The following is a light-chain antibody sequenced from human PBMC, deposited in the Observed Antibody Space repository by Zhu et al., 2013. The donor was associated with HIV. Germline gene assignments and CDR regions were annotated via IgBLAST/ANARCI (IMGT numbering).Light chain of an antibody. CDR3: LEYNNFYRRT. V-gene: IGKV3-15*01. CDR2: GAS. CDR1: QSVANY. J-gene: IGKJ1*01. Sequence: EIVLTQSPVTLSLSPGERAILSCRASQSVANYLAWYQQKPGQAPRLLIYGASTRATGIPARFSGSGSGTEFTLTISGLQSEDFAVYYCLEYNNFYRRTFGQGTKVEI.